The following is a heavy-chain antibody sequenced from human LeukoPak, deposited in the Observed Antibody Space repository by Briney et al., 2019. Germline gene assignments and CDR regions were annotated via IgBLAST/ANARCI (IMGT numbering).Heavy chain of an antibody. D-gene: IGHD2-15*01. CDR3: ARDGFYCRGGSCSYNWFDP. J-gene: IGHJ5*02. CDR1: GGSISSGGYY. Sequence: PSQTLSLTCTVSGGSISSGGYYWSWIRQHPGKGLEWIGYIYYSGSTNYNPSLKSRVTISVDTSKNQFSLKLSSVTAADTAVYYCARDGFYCRGGSCSYNWFDPWGQGTLVTVSS. CDR2: IYYSGST. V-gene: IGHV4-61*08.